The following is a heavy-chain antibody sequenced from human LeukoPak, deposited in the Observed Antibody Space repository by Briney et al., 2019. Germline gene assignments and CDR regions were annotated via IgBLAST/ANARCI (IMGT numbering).Heavy chain of an antibody. CDR2: IHPNGGGT. CDR1: GYTFTGYY. V-gene: IGHV1-2*02. CDR3: ARVGSSGWYVHPTLDF. Sequence: ASVKVSCKASGYTFTGYYIHWVRQAPGQGLEWMGWIHPNGGGTNYAQKFQGRATVTLDTSISTAYMELSSLRSDDTALYSCARVGSSGWYVHPTLDFWGQGNLVTVSS. D-gene: IGHD6-19*01. J-gene: IGHJ4*02.